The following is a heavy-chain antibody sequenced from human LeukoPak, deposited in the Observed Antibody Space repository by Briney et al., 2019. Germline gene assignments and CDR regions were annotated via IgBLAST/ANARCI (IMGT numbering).Heavy chain of an antibody. J-gene: IGHJ4*02. V-gene: IGHV4-39*01. CDR1: GGSISSSSYY. CDR3: ARNNTLMMYPRGGEDKGFDY. D-gene: IGHD2-8*01. Sequence: PSETLSLTCTVSGGSISSSSYYWAWIRQPPGKGLEWIGSIYYSGSTHYNPFLKSRVTISVDTSKNEFSLKLTSVTAADTAVYYCARNNTLMMYPRGGEDKGFDYWGQGTLVTVSS. CDR2: IYYSGST.